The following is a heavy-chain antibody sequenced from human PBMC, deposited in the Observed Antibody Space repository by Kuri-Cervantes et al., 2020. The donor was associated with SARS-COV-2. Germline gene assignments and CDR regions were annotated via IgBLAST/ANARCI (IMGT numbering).Heavy chain of an antibody. V-gene: IGHV3-30*04. CDR1: GFTFSSYA. CDR3: ARDGEPYYQYYYMDV. CDR2: ISYDGSNK. Sequence: GGSLRLSCAASGFTFSSYAMHWVRQAPGKGLEWVAVISYDGSNKYYADSVKGRFTISRDNSKNTLYLQMNSLRAEDTAVYYCARDGEPYYQYYYMDVWGRGTTVTVSS. J-gene: IGHJ6*03. D-gene: IGHD1-26*01.